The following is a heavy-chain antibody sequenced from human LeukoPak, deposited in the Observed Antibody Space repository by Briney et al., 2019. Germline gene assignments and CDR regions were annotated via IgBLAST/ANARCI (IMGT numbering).Heavy chain of an antibody. Sequence: GGSLRLSCAASGFTFSSYEMNWVRQAPGKGREWLSYIGSSDSTTHYADSVKGRFTISRDNAKNSLYLQMNSLRVEDTAVYYCARDGTPNYSSGWVYMDVWGEGTTVTISS. J-gene: IGHJ6*03. CDR2: IGSSDSTT. CDR1: GFTFSSYE. D-gene: IGHD6-25*01. CDR3: ARDGTPNYSSGWVYMDV. V-gene: IGHV3-48*03.